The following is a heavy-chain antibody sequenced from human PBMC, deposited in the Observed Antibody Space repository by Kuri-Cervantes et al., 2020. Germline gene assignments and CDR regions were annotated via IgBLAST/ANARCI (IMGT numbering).Heavy chain of an antibody. D-gene: IGHD3-10*01. CDR2: ISYDGSNK. Sequence: GGSLRLSCAASGFTFSSYAMHWVRQAPGKGLEWVAVISYDGSNKYYADSVKGRFTISRDNSKNTLYLQMNALRVEDTAVYFCARDLVRGYLVGWGQGTLVTVSS. J-gene: IGHJ4*02. CDR1: GFTFSSYA. V-gene: IGHV3-30-3*01. CDR3: ARDLVRGYLVG.